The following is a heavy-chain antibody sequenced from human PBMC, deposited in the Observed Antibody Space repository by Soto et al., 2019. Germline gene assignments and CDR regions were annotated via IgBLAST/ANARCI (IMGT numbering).Heavy chain of an antibody. CDR2: ISYDGSNK. J-gene: IGHJ3*02. Sequence: PGGSLRLCCAASGFTFSSYAMHWVRQAPGKGLEWVAVISYDGSNKYYADSVKGRFTISRDNSKNTLYLQMNSLRAEDTAVYYCARGRWAFYIWGQRTMVPVS. CDR3: ARGRWAFYI. V-gene: IGHV3-30-3*01. CDR1: GFTFSSYA.